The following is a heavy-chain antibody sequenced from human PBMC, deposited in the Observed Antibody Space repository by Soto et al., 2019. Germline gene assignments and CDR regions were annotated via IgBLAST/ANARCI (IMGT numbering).Heavy chain of an antibody. Sequence: GGSLRLSCAASGFTFSSYAMSWVRQAPGKGLEWVSAISGSGGSTYYADSVKGRFTISRENSKNTLYLQMKSLRAEDTAVYYCAKGRLVVPAESWFDPWGQGTMVTVYS. J-gene: IGHJ5*02. D-gene: IGHD2-2*01. CDR1: GFTFSSYA. V-gene: IGHV3-23*01. CDR2: ISGSGGST. CDR3: AKGRLVVPAESWFDP.